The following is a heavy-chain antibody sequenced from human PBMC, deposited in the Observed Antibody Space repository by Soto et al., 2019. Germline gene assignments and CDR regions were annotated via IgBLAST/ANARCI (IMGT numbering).Heavy chain of an antibody. CDR3: ARDWCSSTSCYLLLFDY. CDR1: GYTFTSYS. J-gene: IGHJ4*02. V-gene: IGHV1-3*01. D-gene: IGHD2-2*01. CDR2: INAGNGNT. Sequence: ASGKVSGKASGYTFTSYSMHWVRQAPGQRLEWMGWINAGNGNTKYSQKFQGRVTITRDTSASTAYMELSSLRSEDTAVYYCARDWCSSTSCYLLLFDYWGQGTLVTVSS.